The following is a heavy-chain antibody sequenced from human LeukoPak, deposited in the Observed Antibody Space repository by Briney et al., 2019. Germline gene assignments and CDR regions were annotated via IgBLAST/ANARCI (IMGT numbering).Heavy chain of an antibody. J-gene: IGHJ4*02. Sequence: ASVKVSCKASGYTFTNYYMHWVRQAPGQGLEWMGIINPNDGNTVYAQKFQGGVTMTRDTSTSTVYMELSSLRSEDTAVHYCAREAVGEAAAGKDYWGQGTLVTVSS. CDR2: INPNDGNT. V-gene: IGHV1-46*03. D-gene: IGHD6-13*01. CDR1: GYTFTNYY. CDR3: AREAVGEAAAGKDY.